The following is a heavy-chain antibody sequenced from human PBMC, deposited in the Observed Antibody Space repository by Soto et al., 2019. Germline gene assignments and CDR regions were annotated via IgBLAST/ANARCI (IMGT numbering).Heavy chain of an antibody. D-gene: IGHD3-3*02. CDR1: GFPFSFYG. CDR3: ATDDAFDNENGFDM. J-gene: IGHJ3*02. CDR2: IVSDGSAI. Sequence: PGGSLRLSCAVSGFPFSFYGFHWVRQSPGKGLEWLGVIVSDGSAIYHADSLEGRFFISRDNSKDILYLQMNSLRVEDTAVYYCATDDAFDNENGFDMWGKGTMVNGS. V-gene: IGHV3-33*01.